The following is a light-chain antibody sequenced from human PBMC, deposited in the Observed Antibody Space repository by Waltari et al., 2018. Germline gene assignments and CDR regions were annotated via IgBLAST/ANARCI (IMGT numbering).Light chain of an antibody. CDR1: QDISNS. V-gene: IGKV1-33*01. J-gene: IGKJ5*01. CDR2: DAS. Sequence: DIQMTQSPPSLSASVGYRVPITCQASQDISNSLNWYQQKPGKAPKPLINDASNLQAGVPSRFSGSGSGTNFVFIISSVRPEDVATYYCQQHDNLPLTFGQGTRLEIK. CDR3: QQHDNLPLT.